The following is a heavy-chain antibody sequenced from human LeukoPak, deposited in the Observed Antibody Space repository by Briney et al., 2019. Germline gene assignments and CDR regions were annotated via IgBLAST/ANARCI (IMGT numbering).Heavy chain of an antibody. Sequence: SETLSLTCTVSGGSVSSGSYYWSWIRQPPGKGLEWIGYIYYSGSTNYNPSLKSRVTISVDTSKNQFSLKLSSVTAADTAVYYCARVIAVSRFFDYWGQGALVTVSS. V-gene: IGHV4-61*01. D-gene: IGHD6-19*01. CDR3: ARVIAVSRFFDY. CDR1: GGSVSSGSYY. J-gene: IGHJ4*02. CDR2: IYYSGST.